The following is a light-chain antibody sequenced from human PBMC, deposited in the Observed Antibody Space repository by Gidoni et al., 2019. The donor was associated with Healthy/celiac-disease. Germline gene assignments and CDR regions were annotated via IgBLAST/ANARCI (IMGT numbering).Light chain of an antibody. J-gene: IGKJ1*01. V-gene: IGKV4-1*01. CDR1: QSVLYSSNHKNY. Sequence: DLVLTTSPDSLAVSLGERATINCKSSQSVLYSSNHKNYLAWYQQKPGQPPKLLIYWASTRESGVPDRFSGSGSGTDFTLTISSLQAEDVAVYYCQQYYSTPRTFGQGTKVEIK. CDR3: QQYYSTPRT. CDR2: WAS.